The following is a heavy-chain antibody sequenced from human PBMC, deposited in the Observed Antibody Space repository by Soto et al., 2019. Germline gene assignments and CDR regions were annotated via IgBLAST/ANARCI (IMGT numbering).Heavy chain of an antibody. D-gene: IGHD3-3*02. CDR3: VKDEGIEAMDV. CDR2: ITSSGSYV. Sequence: PGGSLRLSCVTSGFTFSRNTMNWVRQAPGKGLEWVASITSSGSYVYYAGSVKGRFGASRDNAKNSLSLQMDSLRPDDTAIYFCVKDEGIEAMDVWGQGTTVTVSS. CDR1: GFTFSRNT. J-gene: IGHJ6*02. V-gene: IGHV3-21*01.